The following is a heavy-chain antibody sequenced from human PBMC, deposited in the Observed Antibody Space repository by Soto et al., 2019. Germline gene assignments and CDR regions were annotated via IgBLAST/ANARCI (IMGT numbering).Heavy chain of an antibody. Sequence: ASVKVSCKASGYTFPSYGISWVRQAPGQGLEWMGWINPNSGGTNYAQKFQGWVTMTRDTSISTAYMELSRLRSDDTAVYYCARDRGIAAAGRFDYWGQGTLVTVSS. CDR2: INPNSGGT. CDR1: GYTFPSYG. J-gene: IGHJ4*02. D-gene: IGHD6-13*01. V-gene: IGHV1-2*04. CDR3: ARDRGIAAAGRFDY.